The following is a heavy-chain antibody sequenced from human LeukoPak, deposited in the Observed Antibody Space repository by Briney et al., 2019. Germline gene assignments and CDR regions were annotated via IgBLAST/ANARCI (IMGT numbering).Heavy chain of an antibody. Sequence: PGGSLRLSCAASGFTFSSYAMSWVRQAPGKGLEWVSAISGSGGSTYYADSVKGRFTISRDNSKNTPYLQMNSLRAEDTAVYYCAKVRDYSGYDYYFDYWGQGTLVTVSS. CDR2: ISGSGGST. D-gene: IGHD5-12*01. V-gene: IGHV3-23*01. CDR1: GFTFSSYA. J-gene: IGHJ4*02. CDR3: AKVRDYSGYDYYFDY.